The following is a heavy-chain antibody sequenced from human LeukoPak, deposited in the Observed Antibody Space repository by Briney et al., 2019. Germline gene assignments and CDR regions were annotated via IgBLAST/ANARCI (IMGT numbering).Heavy chain of an antibody. CDR2: IIPIFGTA. V-gene: IGHV1-69*01. CDR1: GGTFSSYA. Sequence: SSVKVSCKASGGTFSSYAISWVRQAPGQGLEWMGGIIPIFGTANYAQKFQGRVTITADESTSTAYMELSSLRSEDTAVYYCARARSFALGGYYYGMDVWGKGTTVTVSS. D-gene: IGHD3-16*01. J-gene: IGHJ6*04. CDR3: ARARSFALGGYYYGMDV.